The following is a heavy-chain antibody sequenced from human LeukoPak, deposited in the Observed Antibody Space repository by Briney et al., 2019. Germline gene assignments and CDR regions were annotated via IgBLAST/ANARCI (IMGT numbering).Heavy chain of an antibody. CDR2: IYYSGST. CDR1: GGSISSYY. V-gene: IGHV4-59*01. D-gene: IGHD4-17*01. Sequence: SQTLSLTCAVSGGSISSYYWSWIRQPPGKGLEWIGYIYYSGSTNYNPSLKSRVTISVDTSKNQFSLKLSSVTAADTAVYFCARGRYNDYGFDYWGQGTLVTVSS. CDR3: ARGRYNDYGFDY. J-gene: IGHJ4*02.